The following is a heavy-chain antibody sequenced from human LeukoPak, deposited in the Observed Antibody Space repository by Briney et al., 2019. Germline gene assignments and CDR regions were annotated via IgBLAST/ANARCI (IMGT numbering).Heavy chain of an antibody. CDR3: ARQRELEPDAFDI. J-gene: IGHJ3*02. CDR2: IYPGDSDT. V-gene: IGHV5-51*01. CDR1: GYSFTSYW. D-gene: IGHD1-1*01. Sequence: GGSLKISCKGSGYSFTSYWIGWVRQVPGKGLEWMGIIYPGDSDTRYSPSFQGQVTISADKSISTAYLQWSSLKASDTAMYYCARQRELEPDAFDIWGQGTMVTVSS.